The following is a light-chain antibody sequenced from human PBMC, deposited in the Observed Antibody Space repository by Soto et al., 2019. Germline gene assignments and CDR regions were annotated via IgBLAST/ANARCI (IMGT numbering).Light chain of an antibody. Sequence: DIQMTQSPSSLSASVGDRVTITCRPSQSISTHLNWYQQKPGQAPKLLIYSTSSFQGGVPSRFSGSGSGAEFTLTISSLQPEDFATYYCQQSYSSPQTFGQGTKVDI. J-gene: IGKJ1*01. CDR2: STS. CDR1: QSISTH. CDR3: QQSYSSPQT. V-gene: IGKV1-39*01.